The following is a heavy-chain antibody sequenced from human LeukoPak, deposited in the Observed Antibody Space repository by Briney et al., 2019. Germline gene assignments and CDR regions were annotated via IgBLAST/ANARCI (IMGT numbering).Heavy chain of an antibody. CDR1: GGSISSSSYY. CDR2: IYYSGST. V-gene: IGHV4-39*01. D-gene: IGHD3-10*01. Sequence: SETLSLTCTVSGGSISSSSYYWGWIRQPPGKGLEWVGSIYYSGSTYYNPSLKSRVTISVDTSKNQFSLKLSSVTAADTAVYYCARRFDYGSGSYRNWFDPWGQGTLVTVSS. CDR3: ARRFDYGSGSYRNWFDP. J-gene: IGHJ5*02.